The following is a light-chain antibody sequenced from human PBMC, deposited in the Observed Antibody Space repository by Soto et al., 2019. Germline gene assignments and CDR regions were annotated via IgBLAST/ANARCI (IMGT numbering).Light chain of an antibody. CDR2: DVN. CDR3: CSYTTSSSYV. Sequence: QSVLTQPASVSGSPGQSITISCTGSSSDVGYYIFVSWYQQHPGKAPKLMIYDVNNRPSGVSNRFSGSKSGNTDSLTISGLQAEDEADYYCCSYTTSSSYVFGTGTKV. CDR1: SSDVGYYIF. J-gene: IGLJ1*01. V-gene: IGLV2-14*01.